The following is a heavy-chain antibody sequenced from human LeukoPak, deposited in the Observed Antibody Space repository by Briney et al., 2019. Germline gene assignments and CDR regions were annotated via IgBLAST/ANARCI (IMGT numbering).Heavy chain of an antibody. CDR3: ARDGISLSYFYGMDV. D-gene: IGHD2/OR15-2a*01. J-gene: IGHJ6*02. V-gene: IGHV3-53*01. Sequence: GGSLRLSCTASGFTVSSNYMSWVRQAPGKGLEWVSVIYSGGSSYYADAVKGRFTISRDNSKNTVYLQMNSLRAEDTAVYYCARDGISLSYFYGMDVWGQGTTVTVSS. CDR2: IYSGGSS. CDR1: GFTVSSNY.